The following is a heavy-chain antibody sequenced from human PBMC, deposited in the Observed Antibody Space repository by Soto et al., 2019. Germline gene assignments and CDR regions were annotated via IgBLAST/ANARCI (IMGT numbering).Heavy chain of an antibody. Sequence: GASVKVSCKASGYTFTSYAMHWVRQAPGQRLEWMGWINAGNGNTKYSQKFQGRVTITRDTSASTAYMELSSLRSEDTAVYYCARPASPFIAVAGTTNWFDPWGQGTLVTVSS. CDR2: INAGNGNT. V-gene: IGHV1-3*01. CDR3: ARPASPFIAVAGTTNWFDP. CDR1: GYTFTSYA. D-gene: IGHD6-19*01. J-gene: IGHJ5*02.